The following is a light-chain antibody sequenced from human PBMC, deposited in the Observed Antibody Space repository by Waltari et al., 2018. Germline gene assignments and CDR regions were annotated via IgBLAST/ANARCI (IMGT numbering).Light chain of an antibody. J-gene: IGKJ5*01. CDR2: KIS. CDR1: QRLVHSDGNTY. CDR3: MQATQLPIT. V-gene: IGKV2-24*01. Sequence: DVVMTQTPLSSPVTLGQPASISCRSSQRLVHSDGNTYMSWLQQRPGQPPRLLFYKISNRFSGVPDRFTAIGAGRDFTLKISRVEAEDVGVYYCMQATQLPITFGQGTRLEIQ.